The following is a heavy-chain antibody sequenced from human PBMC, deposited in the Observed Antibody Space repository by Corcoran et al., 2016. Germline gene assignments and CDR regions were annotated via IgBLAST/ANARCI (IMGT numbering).Heavy chain of an antibody. CDR3: ARVRVGYFGSGSYYALDS. V-gene: IGHV1-2*02. D-gene: IGHD3-10*01. Sequence: QVQLVQSGAEVKKPGASVKVSCKASGYSFTGYCMHWVRQAPGQGLEWMGWINPSSGGTNYAQKFQGRVTMSRDTSITTAYLELSGLRSDDTAVYYCARVRVGYFGSGSYYALDSWGQGSLVSVSS. J-gene: IGHJ4*02. CDR1: GYSFTGYC. CDR2: INPSSGGT.